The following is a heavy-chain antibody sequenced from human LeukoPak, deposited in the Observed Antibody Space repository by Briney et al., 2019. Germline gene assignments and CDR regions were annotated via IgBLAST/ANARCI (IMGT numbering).Heavy chain of an antibody. D-gene: IGHD3-22*01. CDR2: ISSSGST. V-gene: IGHV4-61*02. Sequence: SGTLSLTCSVSGGSISRNTHYCGWIRQPAGKGLEWIGRISSSGSTNYNPSLKSRVTISVDTSKNQFSLKLSSVTAADTAVYFCARGPYSYDSSGAFDIWGQGTMVTVSS. J-gene: IGHJ3*02. CDR3: ARGPYSYDSSGAFDI. CDR1: GGSISRNTHY.